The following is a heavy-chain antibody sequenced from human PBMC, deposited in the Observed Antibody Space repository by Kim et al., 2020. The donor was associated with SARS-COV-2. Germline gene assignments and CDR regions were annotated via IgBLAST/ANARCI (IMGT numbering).Heavy chain of an antibody. CDR1: GFTFSSYA. CDR2: ISGSGGST. J-gene: IGHJ4*02. CDR3: AKDLWYLGRSEYIYYFDY. Sequence: GGSLRLSCAASGFTFSSYAMSWVRQAPGKGLEWVSAISGSGGSTYYADSVKGRFTISRDNSKNTLYLQMNSLRAEDTAVYYCAKDLWYLGRSEYIYYFDYWGQGTLVTVSS. D-gene: IGHD2-15*01. V-gene: IGHV3-23*01.